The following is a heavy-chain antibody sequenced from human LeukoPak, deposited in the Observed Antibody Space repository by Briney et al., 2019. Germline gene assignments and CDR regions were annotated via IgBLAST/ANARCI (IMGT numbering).Heavy chain of an antibody. V-gene: IGHV3-53*01. CDR3: ARVGGRDREYDSTLYY. D-gene: IGHD3-22*01. Sequence: PGGSLRLSCAASAFSVSSNYMSWVRQAPGKGLEWVSVIYSGGSTYYADSVKGRFTISRDNSKNTLYLQMNSLRAEDTAVYYCARVGGRDREYDSTLYYWGQGTLVTVSS. J-gene: IGHJ4*02. CDR1: AFSVSSNY. CDR2: IYSGGST.